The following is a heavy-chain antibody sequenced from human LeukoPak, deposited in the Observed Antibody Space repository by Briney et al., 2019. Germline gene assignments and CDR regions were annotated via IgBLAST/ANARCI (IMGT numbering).Heavy chain of an antibody. V-gene: IGHV3-48*03. CDR2: ISSSGSTI. Sequence: GGSLRLSCAASGFTFSSYEMNWVRQAPGKGLEWASYISSSGSTIYYADSVKGRFTISRDNAKNSLYLQMNSLRAEDTAVYYCASESVGYSSSGGYWGQGTLVTVSS. CDR1: GFTFSSYE. CDR3: ASESVGYSSSGGY. J-gene: IGHJ4*02. D-gene: IGHD6-6*01.